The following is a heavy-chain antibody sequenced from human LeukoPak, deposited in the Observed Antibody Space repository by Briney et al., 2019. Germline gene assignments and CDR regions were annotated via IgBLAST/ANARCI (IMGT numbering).Heavy chain of an antibody. CDR2: IYYSGST. CDR1: GGSISSYY. Sequence: SETLSLTCTVSGGSISSYYWGWIRQPPGKGQEWIGSIYYSGSTYYNPSLKSRVTISVDTSKNQFSLKLSSVTAADTAVYYCARVVTTWGLKGAFDIWGQGTMVTVSS. J-gene: IGHJ3*02. V-gene: IGHV4-39*07. CDR3: ARVVTTWGLKGAFDI. D-gene: IGHD4-17*01.